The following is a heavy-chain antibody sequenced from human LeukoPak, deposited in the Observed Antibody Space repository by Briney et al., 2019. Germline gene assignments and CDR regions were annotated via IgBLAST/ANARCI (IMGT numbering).Heavy chain of an antibody. CDR1: GFTFSSYS. CDR2: ISSSSSYI. CDR3: ASVIGGWLPRGHDY. V-gene: IGHV3-21*01. J-gene: IGHJ4*02. Sequence: GGSLRLSCAASGFTFSSYSMNWVRQAPGKGLEWVSSISSSSSYIYYADSVKGRFTISRDNAKNSLYLQMNSLRAEDTAVYYCASVIGGWLPRGHDYWGQGTLVTVSS. D-gene: IGHD5-24*01.